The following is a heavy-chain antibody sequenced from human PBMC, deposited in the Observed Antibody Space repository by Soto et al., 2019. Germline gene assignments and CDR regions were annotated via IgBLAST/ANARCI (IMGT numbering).Heavy chain of an antibody. J-gene: IGHJ6*02. Sequence: EVQLLESGGGLVQPGGSLRLSCAASGFTFSSYAMSWVRQAPGKGLEWVSAISGSGGSTYYADSVKGRFTISRDNSKNTLYLQMNSLRAEDTAVYYCAKVLYYYGSGSYPARNHDPYYYYYGMDVWGQGTTVTVSS. CDR2: ISGSGGST. V-gene: IGHV3-23*01. CDR3: AKVLYYYGSGSYPARNHDPYYYYYGMDV. D-gene: IGHD3-10*01. CDR1: GFTFSSYA.